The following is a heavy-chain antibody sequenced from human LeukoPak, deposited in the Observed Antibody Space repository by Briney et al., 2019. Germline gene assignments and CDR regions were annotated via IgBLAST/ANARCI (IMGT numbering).Heavy chain of an antibody. V-gene: IGHV4-39*01. D-gene: IGHD4-23*01. Sequence: SETLSLTCTVSGGSFSGTFFYWGWIRQPPGKGLEWIGSILHSGSGYYNPSLKSRVTISVDTSDNHFSLKLTSVTAADTAIYYCARHHTGTTIRWDYWGQGTLATVSS. CDR3: ARHHTGTTIRWDY. CDR1: GGSFSGTFFY. CDR2: ILHSGSG. J-gene: IGHJ4*02.